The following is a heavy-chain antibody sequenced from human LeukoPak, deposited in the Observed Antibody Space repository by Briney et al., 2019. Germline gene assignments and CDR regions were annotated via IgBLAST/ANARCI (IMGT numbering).Heavy chain of an antibody. V-gene: IGHV1-69*06. CDR1: GGTFSNYT. CDR3: ARTYCGGDCYSSRGWFDT. CDR2: IIPIFGTA. Sequence: EASVKVSCKTSGGTFSNYTISWVRQAPGQGLGWMGGIIPIFGTANYAQKFQGKVTITADKSTSTAYMELSSLRSEDTAVYYCARTYCGGDCYSSRGWFDTWGQGTLVTVSS. D-gene: IGHD2-21*02. J-gene: IGHJ5*02.